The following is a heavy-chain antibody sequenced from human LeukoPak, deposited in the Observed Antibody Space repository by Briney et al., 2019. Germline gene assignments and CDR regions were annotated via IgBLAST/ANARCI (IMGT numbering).Heavy chain of an antibody. J-gene: IGHJ4*02. CDR1: GASIRSYY. Sequence: SETLSLTCTVSGASIRSYYWNWLRQPPGKGLEWIGYINYSGSTNYNPSLKSRVTISLDTSRNRFSLQLSSVTAADTAIYYCARRARATGGGDYFDYWGQGTLVTVSS. CDR3: ARRARATGGGDYFDY. CDR2: INYSGST. D-gene: IGHD2-15*01. V-gene: IGHV4-59*08.